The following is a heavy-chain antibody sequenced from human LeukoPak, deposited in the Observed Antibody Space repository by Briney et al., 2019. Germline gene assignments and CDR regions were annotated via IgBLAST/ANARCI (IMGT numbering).Heavy chain of an antibody. CDR1: GDSISSSTYN. J-gene: IGHJ4*02. Sequence: SETLSLTCTVSGDSISSSTYNWGWIRQPPGRGLGWIGSIYSNGYTYYNPSLKSRFTISLDTSKNQFSLKLGSVTAADTAVYYCARVPPPWDGSGSSPDYWGQGTLVTVSS. V-gene: IGHV4-39*07. CDR2: IYSNGYT. D-gene: IGHD3-10*01. CDR3: ARVPPPWDGSGSSPDY.